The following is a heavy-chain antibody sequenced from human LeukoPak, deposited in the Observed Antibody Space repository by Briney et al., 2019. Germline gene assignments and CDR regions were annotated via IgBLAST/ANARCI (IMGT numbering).Heavy chain of an antibody. CDR2: ISSSSGYI. Sequence: GGSLRLSCAASGFTFSSYSMNWVRQAPGKGLEWVSSISSSSGYIYYADSVKGRFTISRDNAKNSLYLQMNSLRAEDTAVYYCARDSDDILNGYSPNWFDPWGQGTLVTVSS. CDR3: ARDSDDILNGYSPNWFDP. D-gene: IGHD3-9*01. J-gene: IGHJ5*02. CDR1: GFTFSSYS. V-gene: IGHV3-21*01.